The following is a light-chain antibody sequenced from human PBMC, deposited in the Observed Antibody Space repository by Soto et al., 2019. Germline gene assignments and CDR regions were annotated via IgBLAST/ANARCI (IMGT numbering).Light chain of an antibody. CDR3: QQSYGTPIT. V-gene: IGKV1-39*01. J-gene: IGKJ5*01. CDR2: DAS. Sequence: DIQMTQSSSSVSASVGDRVTITCRASQSISSWLAWYQQKPGKAPKLLIYDASSLESGVPSRFSSSGSGTDFTLTITSLQPEDFATYYCQQSYGTPITFGQGTRLEIK. CDR1: QSISSW.